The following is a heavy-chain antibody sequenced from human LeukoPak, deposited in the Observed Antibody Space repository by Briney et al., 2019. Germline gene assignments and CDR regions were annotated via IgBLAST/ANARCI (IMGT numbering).Heavy chain of an antibody. Sequence: PSETLSLTCTVSGGSISSSSYYWGWIRQPPGKGLEWIGSIYYSGSTYYNPSLKSRVTISVDTSKNQFSLKLSSVTAADTAVYYCARDGPSGTGAFDIWGQGTMVTVSS. D-gene: IGHD1-1*01. CDR3: ARDGPSGTGAFDI. CDR2: IYYSGST. CDR1: GGSISSSSYY. J-gene: IGHJ3*02. V-gene: IGHV4-39*07.